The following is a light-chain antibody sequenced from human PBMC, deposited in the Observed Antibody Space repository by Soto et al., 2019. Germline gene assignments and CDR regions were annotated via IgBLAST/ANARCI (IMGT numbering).Light chain of an antibody. CDR1: QDISSW. V-gene: IGKV1D-12*01. CDR3: QQTISFPLT. CDR2: AAF. Sequence: DIQMTQSPSAVSASVGDRVTITCRASQDISSWLAWYQQKPGEAPKVLIYAAFSLESGVPSRFSGSGSGTDFTLTISSLQSEDFATYYCQQTISFPLTFGGGTKVEI. J-gene: IGKJ4*01.